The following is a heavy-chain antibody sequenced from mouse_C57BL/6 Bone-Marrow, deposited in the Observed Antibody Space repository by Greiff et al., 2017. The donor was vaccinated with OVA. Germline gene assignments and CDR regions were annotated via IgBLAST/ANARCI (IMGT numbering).Heavy chain of an antibody. D-gene: IGHD1-1*01. CDR1: GFTFSDYG. CDR3: EDHYYGSSYDWYFDV. CDR2: ISSGSSTI. V-gene: IGHV5-17*01. Sequence: EVKVVESGGGLVKPGGSLKLSCAASGFTFSDYGMHWVRQAPEKGLEWVAYISSGSSTIYYADTVKGRFTISRDNAKNTLFLQMTSLRSEDTAMYYCEDHYYGSSYDWYFDVWGTGTTVTVSS. J-gene: IGHJ1*03.